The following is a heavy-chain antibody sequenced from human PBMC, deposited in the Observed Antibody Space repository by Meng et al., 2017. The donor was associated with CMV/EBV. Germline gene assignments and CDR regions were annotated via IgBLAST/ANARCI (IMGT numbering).Heavy chain of an antibody. CDR2: INHSGST. Sequence: SETLSLTCAVYGGSFSGYYWSWIRQPPGKGLEWIGEINHSGSTNYNPSLKSRVTTSVDTPKNQFSLKLSSVTAADTAVYYCARYRSWPGLASAWGQGTLVTVSS. V-gene: IGHV4-34*01. CDR1: GGSFSGYY. D-gene: IGHD6-13*01. CDR3: ARYRSWPGLASA. J-gene: IGHJ5*02.